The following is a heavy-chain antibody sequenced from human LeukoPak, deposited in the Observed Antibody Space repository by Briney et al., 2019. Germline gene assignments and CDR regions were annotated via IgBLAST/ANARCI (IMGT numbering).Heavy chain of an antibody. CDR3: AHKVRFPDYGGLYYYYYMDV. CDR1: GFSLSTSGVG. V-gene: IGHV2-5*02. CDR2: IYWDDDK. J-gene: IGHJ6*03. Sequence: ESGPTLVKPTQTLTLTCTFSGFSLSTSGVGVGWIRQPPGKALEWLALIYWDDDKRYSPSLKSRLTITKDTSKNQVVLTMTNMDPVDTATYYCAHKVRFPDYGGLYYYYYMDVWGKGTTVTVSS. D-gene: IGHD4-23*01.